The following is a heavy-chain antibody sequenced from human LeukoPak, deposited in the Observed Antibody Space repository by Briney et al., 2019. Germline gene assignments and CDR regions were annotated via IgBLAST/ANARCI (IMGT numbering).Heavy chain of an antibody. CDR2: INAGNGNT. Sequence: ASVKVSCKASGYTFTSYAMHWVRQAPGQRLEWMGWINAGNGNTKYSQKFQGRVTITRDTSASTAYMELSSLRSEDTAVYYCAREKAMVRGAIGPLVRWFDPWGHGTLVTVSS. D-gene: IGHD3-10*01. CDR3: AREKAMVRGAIGPLVRWFDP. CDR1: GYTFTSYA. V-gene: IGHV1-3*01. J-gene: IGHJ5*02.